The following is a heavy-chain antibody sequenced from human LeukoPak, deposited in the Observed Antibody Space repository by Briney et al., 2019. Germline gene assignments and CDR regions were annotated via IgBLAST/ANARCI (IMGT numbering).Heavy chain of an antibody. D-gene: IGHD1-26*01. Sequence: GGSLRLSCAASGFTFSSYAMHWVRQAPGKGLEWVANIKQDGSEKYYVDSVKGRFTISRDNAKNSLYLQMNSLRAEDTAVYYCARDRGGVGATNNWGQGTLVTVSS. CDR2: IKQDGSEK. CDR1: GFTFSSYA. J-gene: IGHJ4*02. CDR3: ARDRGGVGATNN. V-gene: IGHV3-7*01.